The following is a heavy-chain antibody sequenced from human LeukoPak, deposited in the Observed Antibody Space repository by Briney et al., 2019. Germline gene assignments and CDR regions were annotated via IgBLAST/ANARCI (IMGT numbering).Heavy chain of an antibody. CDR2: ISGSGGST. J-gene: IGHJ4*02. D-gene: IGHD3-22*01. Sequence: GGSLRLSCAASGFTFSSYAMSWVRQAPGKGLEWVSAISGSGGSTYYADSVKGRFTISRDNSKNTLYLQMNSLRAEDTAVYYCAKYLRREHSGYYFDYWGQGTLVTVSS. V-gene: IGHV3-23*01. CDR1: GFTFSSYA. CDR3: AKYLRREHSGYYFDY.